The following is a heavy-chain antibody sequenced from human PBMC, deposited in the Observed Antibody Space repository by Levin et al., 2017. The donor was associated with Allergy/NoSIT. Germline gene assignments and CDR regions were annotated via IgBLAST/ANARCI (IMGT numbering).Heavy chain of an antibody. J-gene: IGHJ4*02. CDR2: IKYDGFT. CDR3: ASAWGRGYHFDY. Sequence: PSETLSLTCAVYGGSLSDYFWIWIRQSPVKWLEWIGEIKYDGFTNYNPSLVSRVAISLDMSKNQFALKLSSVTAADTAAYYCASAWGRGYHFDYWGRGSPVTVSS. CDR1: GGSLSDYF. D-gene: IGHD3-16*01. V-gene: IGHV4-34*01.